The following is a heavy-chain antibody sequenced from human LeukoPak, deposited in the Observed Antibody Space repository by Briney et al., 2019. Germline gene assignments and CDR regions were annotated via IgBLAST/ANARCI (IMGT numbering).Heavy chain of an antibody. V-gene: IGHV1-46*01. CDR1: GYTFTSYY. D-gene: IGHD3-3*01. CDR3: ARRIPYDFWSGDNWFDP. Sequence: ASVKVSCTASGYTFTSYYMHWVRQAPGQGLEWMGIINPSGGSTSYAQKFQGRVTMTRDTSTSTVYMELSSLRFEDTAVYYCARRIPYDFWSGDNWFDPWGQGTLVTVSS. CDR2: INPSGGST. J-gene: IGHJ5*02.